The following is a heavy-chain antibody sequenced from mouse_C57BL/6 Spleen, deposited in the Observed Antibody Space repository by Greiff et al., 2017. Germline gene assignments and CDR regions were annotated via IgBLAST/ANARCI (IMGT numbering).Heavy chain of an antibody. V-gene: IGHV2-2*01. Sequence: VKLVESGPGLVQPSQSLSITCTVSGFSLTSYGVHWVRQSPGKGLEWLGVIWSGGSTDYNAAFISRLSISKDNSKSQVFFKMNSLQADDTAIYYWARNWGITGFAYWGQGTLVTVSA. D-gene: IGHD2-4*01. CDR1: GFSLTSYG. J-gene: IGHJ3*01. CDR3: ARNWGITGFAY. CDR2: IWSGGST.